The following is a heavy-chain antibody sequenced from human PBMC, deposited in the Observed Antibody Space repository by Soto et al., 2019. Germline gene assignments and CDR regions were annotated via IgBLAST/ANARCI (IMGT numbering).Heavy chain of an antibody. J-gene: IGHJ4*02. CDR1: GFTFSSYA. V-gene: IGHV3-30-3*01. Sequence: QVQLVESGGGVVQPGRSLRLSCAASGFTFSSYAMHWVRQAPGKGLEWVAVISYDGSNKYYADSVKGRFTISRDNSKNKLYLQMNSLRAEDTAVYYCARDVSYYVPEYYFDYWGQGTLVTVSS. CDR2: ISYDGSNK. CDR3: ARDVSYYVPEYYFDY. D-gene: IGHD3-10*02.